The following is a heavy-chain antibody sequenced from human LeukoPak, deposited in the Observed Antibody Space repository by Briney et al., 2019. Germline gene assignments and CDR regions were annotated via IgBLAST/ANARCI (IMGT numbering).Heavy chain of an antibody. CDR1: GFTFNTYA. Sequence: GGSLRLSCASSGFTFNTYAMNWVRQAPGKGLEWVSYINSGNTFRYYADSVRGRCTISRDNTKSSLYLQMSNMRADDTALYFCARGGGFSTHLKYDAFDIWGQATMVTVST. CDR2: INSGNTFR. CDR3: ARGGGFSTHLKYDAFDI. V-gene: IGHV3-21*01. D-gene: IGHD5-24*01. J-gene: IGHJ3*02.